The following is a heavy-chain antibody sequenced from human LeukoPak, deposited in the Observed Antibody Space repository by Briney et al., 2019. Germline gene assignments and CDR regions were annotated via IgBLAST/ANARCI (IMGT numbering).Heavy chain of an antibody. CDR1: GGTFSSYA. V-gene: IGHV1-69*06. CDR3: ARDRDLGAAHWFDP. CDR2: IIPIFGTA. D-gene: IGHD6-6*01. Sequence: GASVKVSCKASGGTFSSYAISWVRQAPGQGLEWMGGIIPIFGTANYAQKFQGRVTITADKSTSTAYMELSSLRSEDTAVYYCARDRDLGAAHWFDPWGQGTLVTVSS. J-gene: IGHJ5*02.